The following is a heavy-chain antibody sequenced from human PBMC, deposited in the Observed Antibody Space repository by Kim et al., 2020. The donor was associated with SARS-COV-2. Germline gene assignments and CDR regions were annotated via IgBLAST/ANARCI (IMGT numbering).Heavy chain of an antibody. V-gene: IGHV5-51*01. CDR3: ARRDDSYDYVWGSYRPFDY. CDR2: IYPGDSDT. CDR1: GYSFTSYW. J-gene: IGHJ4*02. D-gene: IGHD3-16*02. Sequence: GESLKISCKGSGYSFTSYWIGWVRQMPGKGLEWMGIIYPGDSDTRYSPSFQGQVTISADKSISTAYLQWSSLKASDTAMYYCARRDDSYDYVWGSYRPFDYWGQGTLVTVSS.